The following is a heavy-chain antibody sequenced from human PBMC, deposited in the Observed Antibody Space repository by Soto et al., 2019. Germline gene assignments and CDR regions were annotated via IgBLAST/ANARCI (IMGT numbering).Heavy chain of an antibody. J-gene: IGHJ6*03. CDR2: IKSKTDGGTT. V-gene: IGHV3-15*01. Sequence: EVQLVESGGGLVKPGGSLRLSCAASGFTFSNAWMSWVRQAPGKGLEWVGRIKSKTDGGTTDYAAPVKGRFTISRDDSKNTLYQQMNSLKTEDTAVYYCTKDSNYGDYAISYYYYYMDVWDKGTTVTVSS. CDR1: GFTFSNAW. D-gene: IGHD4-17*01. CDR3: TKDSNYGDYAISYYYYYMDV.